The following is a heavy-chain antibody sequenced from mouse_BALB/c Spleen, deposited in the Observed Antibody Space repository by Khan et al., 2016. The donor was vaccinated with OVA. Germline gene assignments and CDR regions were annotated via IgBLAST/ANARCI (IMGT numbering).Heavy chain of an antibody. CDR2: ISYSGVT. CDR1: GYSITSGYA. D-gene: IGHD1-1*01. Sequence: QLEESGPGLVKPSQSLSLTCTVTGYSITSGYAWNWIRQFPGNKLEWMGYISYSGVTSYTPSLKSRISITRETSKNQFFLQLNSVTTEDTATYYFARGNYYGYYFDYWGQGTTLTVSS. J-gene: IGHJ2*01. CDR3: ARGNYYGYYFDY. V-gene: IGHV3-2*02.